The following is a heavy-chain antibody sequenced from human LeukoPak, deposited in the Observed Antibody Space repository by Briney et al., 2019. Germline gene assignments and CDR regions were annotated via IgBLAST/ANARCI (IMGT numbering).Heavy chain of an antibody. V-gene: IGHV3-66*01. J-gene: IGHJ4*02. CDR1: GFTVSSNY. Sequence: PGGSLRLSCAASGFTVSSNYMRWVRQALGKGLEWVSVIYSGGSTYYAESVKGRFTISRDNSKNTMYLEMNSLRAEDTAVYYCARGRSGDPYFDYWGQGTLVTVSS. D-gene: IGHD2-15*01. CDR2: IYSGGST. CDR3: ARGRSGDPYFDY.